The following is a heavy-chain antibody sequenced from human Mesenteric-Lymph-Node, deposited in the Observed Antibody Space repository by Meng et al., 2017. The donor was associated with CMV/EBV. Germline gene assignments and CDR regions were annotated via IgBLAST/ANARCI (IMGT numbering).Heavy chain of an antibody. Sequence: GESLKISCAASGFTFSSYSMNWVRQAPGKGLEWISYISSVSSAIYYADSVKGRFTISRDNARKSLYLQMNSLRAEDTAVYYCARVQYSSSSRGGWGQGTLVTVSS. J-gene: IGHJ4*02. D-gene: IGHD6-6*01. CDR3: ARVQYSSSSRGG. CDR1: GFTFSSYS. V-gene: IGHV3-48*04. CDR2: ISSVSSAI.